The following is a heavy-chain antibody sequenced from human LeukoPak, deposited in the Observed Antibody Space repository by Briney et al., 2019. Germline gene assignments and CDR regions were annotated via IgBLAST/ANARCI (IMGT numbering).Heavy chain of an antibody. J-gene: IGHJ4*02. CDR2: INHSGST. CDR3: ARGRILLCFGELLD. CDR1: GGSFSGYY. D-gene: IGHD3-10*01. Sequence: SETLSLTCAVYGGSFSGYYWSWIRQPPGKGLEWIGEINHSGSTNYNPSLKSRVTISVDTSKNQFSLKLSSVTAADTAVYYCARGRILLCFGELLDWGQGTLVTVSS. V-gene: IGHV4-34*01.